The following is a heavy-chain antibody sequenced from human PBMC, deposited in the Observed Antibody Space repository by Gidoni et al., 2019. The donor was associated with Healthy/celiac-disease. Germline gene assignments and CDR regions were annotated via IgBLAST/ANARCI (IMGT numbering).Heavy chain of an antibody. Sequence: EVRLLASGGGLVQPGGSLRLSCASFGFTVSRYAMSWVRQAPGTGLEGVSAISGSSGSTYYADSVKGRFTISRDNSKNTLYLQMNSLRAEDTAVYYCAKDVSCSSTSCYAFDYWGQGTLVTVSS. D-gene: IGHD2-2*01. CDR3: AKDVSCSSTSCYAFDY. CDR1: GFTVSRYA. V-gene: IGHV3-23*01. J-gene: IGHJ4*02. CDR2: ISGSSGST.